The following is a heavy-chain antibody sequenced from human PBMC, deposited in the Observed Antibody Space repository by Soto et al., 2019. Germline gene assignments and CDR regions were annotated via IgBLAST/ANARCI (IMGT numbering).Heavy chain of an antibody. J-gene: IGHJ5*02. V-gene: IGHV1-69*06. Sequence: QVQLVQSGAEVKKPGSSVKVSCKAAGGTFSSYAISWVRQAPGQGLEWMGGIIPIFGTANYAQKFQGRVTITADKSTSTAYMELSSLRSEDTAVYYCARRKGQLVPEVNWFDPWGQGTLVTVSS. CDR3: ARRKGQLVPEVNWFDP. D-gene: IGHD6-6*01. CDR2: IIPIFGTA. CDR1: GGTFSSYA.